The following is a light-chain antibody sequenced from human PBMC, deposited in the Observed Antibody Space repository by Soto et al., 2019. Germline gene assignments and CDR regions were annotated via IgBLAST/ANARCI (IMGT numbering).Light chain of an antibody. V-gene: IGKV3-20*01. CDR2: GAS. CDR1: QSVSSN. Sequence: DIVMTQSPAPLSVSPGERATLSCRASQSVSSNLAWYKQKPGQAPRILIYGASNRATGIPDRFSGSGSGTDFTLTISRLEPEDFAVYYCQQYGSSGTLGQGTKVDIK. CDR3: QQYGSSGT. J-gene: IGKJ1*01.